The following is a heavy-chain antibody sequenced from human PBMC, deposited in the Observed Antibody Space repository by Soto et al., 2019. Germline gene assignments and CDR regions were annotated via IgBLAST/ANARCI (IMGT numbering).Heavy chain of an antibody. Sequence: ASVKVSCKASGYTFTSYGISWVRQAPGQGLEWMGWISAYNGNTNYAQKLQGRVTMTTDTSTSTAYMELRSLRSDDTAVYYCAREASGTSHYYGSGSIPVDYWGQGTLVTVSS. D-gene: IGHD3-10*01. V-gene: IGHV1-18*01. CDR3: AREASGTSHYYGSGSIPVDY. CDR2: ISAYNGNT. J-gene: IGHJ4*02. CDR1: GYTFTSYG.